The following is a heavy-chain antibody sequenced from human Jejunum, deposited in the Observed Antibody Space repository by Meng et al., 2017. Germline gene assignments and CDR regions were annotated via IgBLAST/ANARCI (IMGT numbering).Heavy chain of an antibody. CDR2: ISGSGDST. V-gene: IGHV3-23*01. Sequence: SLKISCAASGFTFSSYAMSWVRQAPGKGLEWVSAISGSGDSTYYADSVTGRFTISRDNSKNPLYLQINSLRAEDTAVYYCAKSGRYCGSTSCYSYTNWFDHWGQGTLVTVSS. CDR1: GFTFSSYA. CDR3: AKSGRYCGSTSCYSYTNWFDH. J-gene: IGHJ5*02. D-gene: IGHD2-2*01.